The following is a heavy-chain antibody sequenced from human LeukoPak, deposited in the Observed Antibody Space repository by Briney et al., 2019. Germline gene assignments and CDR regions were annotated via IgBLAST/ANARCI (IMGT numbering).Heavy chain of an antibody. CDR3: AIDASPPINSDRSGYYYYYFDY. D-gene: IGHD3-22*01. CDR1: GYTFTCNY. CDR2: INHKSGGT. J-gene: IGHJ4*02. V-gene: IGHV1-2*06. Sequence: ASVTVSCKASGYTFTCNYMHWVRQAPGQGLGWMGRINHKSGGTNNAKKYQGRVTMTRDTSNSTAYMYLSTLRSDDTAVYYCAIDASPPINSDRSGYYYYYFDYWGQGTLVTVSS.